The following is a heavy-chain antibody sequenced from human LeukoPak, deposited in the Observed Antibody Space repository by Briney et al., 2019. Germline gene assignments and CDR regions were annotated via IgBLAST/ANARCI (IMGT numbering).Heavy chain of an antibody. CDR1: GGSISSSSYY. V-gene: IGHV4-39*01. CDR3: AIPSYYDFWSGHYYMDV. J-gene: IGHJ6*03. Sequence: SETLSLTCTVYGGSISSSSYYWGWIRQPPGKGLEWIGSIYYSGSTYYNPSLKSRVTISVDTSKNQFSLKLSSVTAADTAVYYCAIPSYYDFWSGHYYMDVWGKGTTVTVSS. D-gene: IGHD3-3*01. CDR2: IYYSGST.